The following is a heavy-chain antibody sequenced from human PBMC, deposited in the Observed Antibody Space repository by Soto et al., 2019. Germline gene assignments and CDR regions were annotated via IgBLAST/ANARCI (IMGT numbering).Heavy chain of an antibody. J-gene: IGHJ4*02. Sequence: SETLSLTCTVSGGSVSSGSYYWSWIRQPPGKGLEWIGYIYYSGSTNYNPSLKSRVTISVDTSKNQFSLKLRSVTAADTAVYYCARFVRPSYYADYWGQGTLVTVSS. CDR3: ARFVRPSYYADY. V-gene: IGHV4-61*01. D-gene: IGHD3-22*01. CDR2: IYYSGST. CDR1: GGSVSSGSYY.